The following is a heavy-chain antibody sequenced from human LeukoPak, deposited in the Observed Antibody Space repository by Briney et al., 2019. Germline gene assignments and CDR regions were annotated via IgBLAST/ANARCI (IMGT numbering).Heavy chain of an antibody. D-gene: IGHD3-3*01. Sequence: SQTLSLTCTVSGGSISSGGYYWSWIRQHPGKGLEWIGYIYYSGSTYYNPSLKSRVTISVDTSKNQFSLKLSSVTAADTAVYYCARRRVYFWSGYYRWGQGTLVTVSS. CDR3: ARRRVYFWSGYYR. CDR1: GGSISSGGYY. CDR2: IYYSGST. J-gene: IGHJ1*01. V-gene: IGHV4-31*03.